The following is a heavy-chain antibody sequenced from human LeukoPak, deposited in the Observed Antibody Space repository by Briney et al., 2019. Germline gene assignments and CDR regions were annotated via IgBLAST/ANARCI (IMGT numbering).Heavy chain of an antibody. Sequence: GGSLRLSCSASGFTFSSYRMHWVRQAPGKGLVWVSDINSDGSNTYYVDSVKGRFTISRDNAKNTLYLQLNSLRAEDTAVYYCARGADSNGYTVLDYWGQGTLVTVSS. J-gene: IGHJ4*02. D-gene: IGHD3-22*01. CDR1: GFTFSSYR. CDR3: ARGADSNGYTVLDY. V-gene: IGHV3-74*01. CDR2: INSDGSNT.